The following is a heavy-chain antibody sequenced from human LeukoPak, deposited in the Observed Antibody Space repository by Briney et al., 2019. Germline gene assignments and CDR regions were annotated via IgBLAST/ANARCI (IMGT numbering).Heavy chain of an antibody. V-gene: IGHV4-30-2*01. J-gene: IGHJ4*02. D-gene: IGHD2-2*01. CDR3: AKVSTQTAPAAI. CDR2: IYHSGST. Sequence: PSQTLSLTCTVSGGSISSGGYYWSWIRQPPGKGLEWIGYIYHSGSTYYNPSLKSRVTISVDTSKNQFSLKLSSVTAADTAVYYCAKVSTQTAPAAIWGQGTLVTVSS. CDR1: GGSISSGGYY.